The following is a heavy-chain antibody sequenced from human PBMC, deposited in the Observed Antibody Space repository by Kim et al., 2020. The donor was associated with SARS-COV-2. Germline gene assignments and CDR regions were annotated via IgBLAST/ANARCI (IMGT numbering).Heavy chain of an antibody. CDR1: GGTFSSYA. D-gene: IGHD6-13*01. CDR3: AHWSIAAAGTDPSFDY. V-gene: IGHV1-69*13. J-gene: IGHJ4*02. CDR2: IIPIFGTA. Sequence: SVKVSCKASGGTFSSYAISWVRQAPGQGLEWMGGIIPIFGTANYAQKFQGRVTITADESTSTAYMELSSLRSEDTAVYYCAHWSIAAAGTDPSFDYWGQGTLVTVSS.